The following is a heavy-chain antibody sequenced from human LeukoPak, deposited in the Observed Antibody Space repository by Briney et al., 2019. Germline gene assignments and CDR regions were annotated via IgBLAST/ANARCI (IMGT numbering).Heavy chain of an antibody. Sequence: SETLSLTCAVYGGSFSGYYWSWIRQPPGKGLEWIGEINHSGSTNYNPSLKSRVTISVDTSKNQFSLKLSSVTAAGTAVYYCTRRVLWFGSWGQGTLVTVSS. CDR2: INHSGST. D-gene: IGHD2/OR15-2a*01. J-gene: IGHJ5*01. CDR3: TRRVLWFGS. V-gene: IGHV4-34*01. CDR1: GGSFSGYY.